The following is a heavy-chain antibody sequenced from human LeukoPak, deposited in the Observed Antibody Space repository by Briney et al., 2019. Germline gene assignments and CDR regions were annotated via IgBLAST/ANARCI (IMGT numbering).Heavy chain of an antibody. D-gene: IGHD6-6*01. CDR2: ISISSNTI. V-gene: IGHV3-48*01. CDR3: ANYRGSSWYYFDY. Sequence: GGSLRLSCAASGFSFSSYSMKWVRQAPGKGLEWVSHISISSNTIYYADSVRGRFTISRDNAKNSLFLQMNSLRAEDTAVYYCANYRGSSWYYFDYWGQGTLVTVSS. CDR1: GFSFSSYS. J-gene: IGHJ4*02.